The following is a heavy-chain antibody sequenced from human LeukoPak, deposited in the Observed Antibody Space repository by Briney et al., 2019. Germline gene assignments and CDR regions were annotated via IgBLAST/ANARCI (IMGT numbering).Heavy chain of an antibody. CDR2: ISSSSRYI. CDR3: ATTGRYYYCDLDV. CDR1: GFIFNNYE. D-gene: IGHD1-14*01. V-gene: IGHV3-21*01. Sequence: GGSLRLSCAASGFIFNNYEMHWVRQAPGKGLEWDSSISSSSRYIYYADSVKGRFTISRDTAKNSLYLQMNSLRAEDTALYYCATTGRYYYCDLDVWGQGTTVTVSS. J-gene: IGHJ6*02.